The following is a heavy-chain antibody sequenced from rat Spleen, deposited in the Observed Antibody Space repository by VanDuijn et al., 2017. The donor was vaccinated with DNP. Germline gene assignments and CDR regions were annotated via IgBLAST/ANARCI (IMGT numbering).Heavy chain of an antibody. Sequence: EVQLQDSGPGLVKPSQSLSLNCSVTGYSITSNYWGWIRKFPGNEMEWMGYIRFGGNTGYNPSLKSRISITRDTSKNQFLLQLNSVTAEDTATYYCARGDGTYYYFDYWGQGVMVTVSS. CDR1: GYSITSNY. CDR2: IRFGGNT. J-gene: IGHJ2*01. V-gene: IGHV3-1*01. D-gene: IGHD1-12*02. CDR3: ARGDGTYYYFDY.